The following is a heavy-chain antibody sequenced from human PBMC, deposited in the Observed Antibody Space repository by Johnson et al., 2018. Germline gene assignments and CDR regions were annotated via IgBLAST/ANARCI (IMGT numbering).Heavy chain of an antibody. V-gene: IGHV4-59*01. J-gene: IGHJ6*03. CDR1: GGSISSYY. Sequence: QVQLQESGPGLVKPSETLSLTCTVSGGSISSYYWSWIRQPPGKGLEWIGYIYSSGSTNYNPSLKSRVTISVDTSKNQFSLKLSSVTAADTAVYCWPRLSRPGYYYYMDVWGKGTTVTVSS. CDR3: PRLSRPGYYYYMDV. D-gene: IGHD1-1*01. CDR2: IYSSGST.